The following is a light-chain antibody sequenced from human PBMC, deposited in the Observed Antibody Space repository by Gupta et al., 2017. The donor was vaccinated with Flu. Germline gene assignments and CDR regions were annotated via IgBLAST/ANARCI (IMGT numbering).Light chain of an antibody. CDR3: AAWDDGQSGVL. V-gene: IGLV1-47*01. CDR1: SCNMGKNY. J-gene: IGLJ3*02. CDR2: RDN. Sequence: RVNITSSGSSCNMGKNYVYWYQQIQGAAPNLLIYRDNKRPSGVPERFSGSKSGTTASLTISGLQAEDEADYYCAAWDDGQSGVLFGGGTKLTVL.